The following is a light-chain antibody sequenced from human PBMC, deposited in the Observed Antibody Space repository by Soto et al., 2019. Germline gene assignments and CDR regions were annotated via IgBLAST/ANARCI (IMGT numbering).Light chain of an antibody. CDR1: QSVSSN. J-gene: IGKJ4*01. CDR2: GAS. Sequence: EIVMTQSPATLSVSPGERATLSCRASQSVSSNLAWYQQKPGQGPRLLIYGASTRATGIPARFSGSGSGTDFNFTISSLQSEDFALYYCQEYNNWPLTFGGGTKVEIK. V-gene: IGKV3-15*01. CDR3: QEYNNWPLT.